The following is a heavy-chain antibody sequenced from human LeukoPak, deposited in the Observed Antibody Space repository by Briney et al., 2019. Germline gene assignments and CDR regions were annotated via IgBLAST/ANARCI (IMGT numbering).Heavy chain of an antibody. CDR3: AKDGSGSPVDY. V-gene: IGHV3-30*18. J-gene: IGHJ4*02. D-gene: IGHD3-10*01. Sequence: GGSLRLSCAASGFTFSSYGMHWVRQAPGKGLEWVAVISYDGSNKYYADSVKGRFTISRDNSKNTLYLQMNSLRAEDTAVYYRAKDGSGSPVDYWGQGTLVTVSS. CDR2: ISYDGSNK. CDR1: GFTFSSYG.